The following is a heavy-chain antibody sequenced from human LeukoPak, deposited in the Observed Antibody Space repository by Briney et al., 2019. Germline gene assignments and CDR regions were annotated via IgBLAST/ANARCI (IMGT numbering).Heavy chain of an antibody. J-gene: IGHJ4*02. CDR2: ISARNGNT. V-gene: IGHV1-18*01. D-gene: IGHD2/OR15-2a*01. Sequence: ASVKVSCKASGYTFTDYGITWVRQAPGQGLEWVGWISARNGNTNYSQRLQGRVTMTTDTSTSTAYMELRSLTSDDTAVYYCARDHALWSNCFDYCGQGTLVTASS. CDR3: ARDHALWSNCFDY. CDR1: GYTFTDYG.